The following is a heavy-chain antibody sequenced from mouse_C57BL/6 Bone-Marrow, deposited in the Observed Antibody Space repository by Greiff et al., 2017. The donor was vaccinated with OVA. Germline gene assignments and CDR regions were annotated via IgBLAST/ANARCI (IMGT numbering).Heavy chain of an antibody. CDR2: ISSGGDYI. V-gene: IGHV5-9-1*02. D-gene: IGHD2-1*01. Sequence: EVKVEESGEGLVKPGGSLKLSCAASGFTFSSYAMSWVRQTPEKRLEWVAYISSGGDYIYYADTVKGRFTISRDNARNTLYLQMSSLKSEDTAMYYCTRAAIYYGPYYAMDYWGQGTSVTVSS. CDR3: TRAAIYYGPYYAMDY. J-gene: IGHJ4*01. CDR1: GFTFSSYA.